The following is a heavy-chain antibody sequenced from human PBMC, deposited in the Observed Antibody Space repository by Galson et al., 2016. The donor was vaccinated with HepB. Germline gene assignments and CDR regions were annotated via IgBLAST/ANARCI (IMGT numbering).Heavy chain of an antibody. CDR2: INWNGGST. Sequence: SLRLSCAASGFTFDDYGLSWVRQAPGKGLEWVSGINWNGGSTGYADAVKGRFTFCRDNAKNSLYLQMTSLRAEDTALYYCARGMSHDYGVSADYWGQGTLVTVSS. CDR1: GFTFDDYG. D-gene: IGHD4-17*01. V-gene: IGHV3-20*04. CDR3: ARGMSHDYGVSADY. J-gene: IGHJ4*02.